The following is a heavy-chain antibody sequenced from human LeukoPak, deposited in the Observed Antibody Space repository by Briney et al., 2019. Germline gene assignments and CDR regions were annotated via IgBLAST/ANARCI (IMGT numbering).Heavy chain of an antibody. J-gene: IGHJ4*02. D-gene: IGHD3-10*01. CDR3: ARVRVRGVNDY. Sequence: SETLSLTCAVYGGSFSGYYWSWIRQPPGKMLEWIGEINHSGSTNYNPSLKSRVTISVDTSKNQFSLKLSSVTAAGTAVYYCARVRVRGVNDYWGQGTLVTVSS. CDR2: INHSGST. V-gene: IGHV4-34*01. CDR1: GGSFSGYY.